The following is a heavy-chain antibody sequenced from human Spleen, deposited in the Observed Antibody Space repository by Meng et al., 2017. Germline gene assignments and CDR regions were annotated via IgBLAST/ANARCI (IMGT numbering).Heavy chain of an antibody. CDR1: GLSISSKA. D-gene: IGHD4-17*01. CDR2: ISVSGDTT. CDR3: AKDNYGDYIYYYYGMDI. Sequence: GESLKISCVVSGLSISSKAMSWVRQAPGKGLEWVSVISVSGDTTNYADSVKGRFTISRDNSKNTLYLQMNSLRAEDTALYYCAKDNYGDYIYYYYGMDIWGQGTTVTVSS. V-gene: IGHV3-23*01. J-gene: IGHJ6*02.